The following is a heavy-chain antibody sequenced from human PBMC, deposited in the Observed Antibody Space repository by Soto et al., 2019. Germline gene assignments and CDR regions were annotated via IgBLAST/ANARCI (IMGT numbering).Heavy chain of an antibody. CDR1: GFTFSSYS. CDR2: ISSSSSTI. D-gene: IGHD5-18*01. V-gene: IGHV3-48*02. J-gene: IGHJ6*02. CDR3: ARGGGYGTWDGMDV. Sequence: PGGSLRVSCAASGFTFSSYSMNWGRQAPGKGLEWVSYISSSSSTIYYADSVKGRFTISRDNAKSSLYLQMNSLRDEDTAVYYCARGGGYGTWDGMDVWGQGTTVTVSS.